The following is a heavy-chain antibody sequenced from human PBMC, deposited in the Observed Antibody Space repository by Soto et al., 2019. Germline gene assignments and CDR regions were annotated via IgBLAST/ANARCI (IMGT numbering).Heavy chain of an antibody. J-gene: IGHJ4*02. D-gene: IGHD2-21*02. CDR1: GVRLSDYS. Sequence: EVELVASGGGLVRPGGYLSLSFTASGVRLSDYSFNWVRQAPGKVLEWVSSITQTGTNSYYADSVKGRFTISKDSADNSLILQMTSLRADDTAIYDSARARGNDWYSDYWGQGTLVTVSS. CDR2: ITQTGTNS. V-gene: IGHV3-21*02. CDR3: ARARGNDWYSDY.